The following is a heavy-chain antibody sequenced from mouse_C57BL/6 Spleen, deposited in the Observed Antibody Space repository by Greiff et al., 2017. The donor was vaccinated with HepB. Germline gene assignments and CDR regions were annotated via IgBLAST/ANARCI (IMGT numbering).Heavy chain of an antibody. CDR3: ARKGDYDGYYYAMDY. CDR2: IWSGGST. D-gene: IGHD2-4*01. V-gene: IGHV2-2*01. CDR1: GFSLTSYG. J-gene: IGHJ4*01. Sequence: VQLQQSGPGLVQPSQSLSITCTVSGFSLTSYGVHWVRQSLGKGLEWLGVIWSGGSTDYNAAFISRLSISKDNSKGQVFFKMNSLQADDTAIYYCARKGDYDGYYYAMDYWGQGTSVTVSS.